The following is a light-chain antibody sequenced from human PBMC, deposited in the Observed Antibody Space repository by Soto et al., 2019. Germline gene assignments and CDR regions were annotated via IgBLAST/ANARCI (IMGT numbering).Light chain of an antibody. CDR2: EVR. J-gene: IGLJ1*01. V-gene: IGLV2-14*01. Sequence: QSVLTQPDSVSGSPGQSITISCTGTSSDVGGHDYVSWYQQHPGKASKLIIYEVRNRPSGVSNRFSGSKSGNTASLTISGLQAEDEADYYCSSYSSTTLVFGTGTKVTVL. CDR1: SSDVGGHDY. CDR3: SSYSSTTLV.